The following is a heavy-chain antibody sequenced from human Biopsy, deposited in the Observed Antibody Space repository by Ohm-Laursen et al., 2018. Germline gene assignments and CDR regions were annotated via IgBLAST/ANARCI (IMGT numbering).Heavy chain of an antibody. CDR3: ATKLTGYFHH. CDR1: GGTFSNYG. J-gene: IGHJ1*01. Sequence: PVKVSCKAPGGTFSNYGVNWVRQAPGQGLEWLGGNIPILGTGNYAQKFQDRVTVAANTSTSTATMELRSLRSDDTAVYYCATKLTGYFHHWGQGTLVIVSS. CDR2: NIPILGTG. V-gene: IGHV1-69*06. D-gene: IGHD3-9*01.